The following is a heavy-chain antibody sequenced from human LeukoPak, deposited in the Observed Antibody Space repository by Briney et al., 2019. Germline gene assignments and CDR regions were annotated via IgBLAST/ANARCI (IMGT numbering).Heavy chain of an antibody. Sequence: GGSLRLSCAASGFTFSNSCMSWVRQAPGKGLEWVASIKQDGSEKYYVDSMKGRFTMSRDNAKNSLYLQMNSLRAEDTAVYYCARSPSNYYDSKGFDPWGQGTLVTVSS. D-gene: IGHD3-22*01. CDR2: IKQDGSEK. CDR3: ARSPSNYYDSKGFDP. V-gene: IGHV3-7*01. CDR1: GFTFSNSC. J-gene: IGHJ5*02.